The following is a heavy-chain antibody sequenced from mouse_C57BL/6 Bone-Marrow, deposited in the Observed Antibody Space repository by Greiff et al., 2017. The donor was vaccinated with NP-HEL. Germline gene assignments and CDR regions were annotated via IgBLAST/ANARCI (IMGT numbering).Heavy chain of an antibody. CDR2: INPNNGGT. D-gene: IGHD1-1*01. CDR3: ARESYYGSSRFDY. CDR1: GYTFTDYY. Sequence: VQLQQSGPELVKPGASVKISCKASGYTFTDYYMNWVKQSHGKSLEWIGDINPNNGGTSYNQKFKGKATLTVDKSSSTAYMELRSLTSEDSAVYYCARESYYGSSRFDYWGQGTTLTVSS. V-gene: IGHV1-26*01. J-gene: IGHJ2*01.